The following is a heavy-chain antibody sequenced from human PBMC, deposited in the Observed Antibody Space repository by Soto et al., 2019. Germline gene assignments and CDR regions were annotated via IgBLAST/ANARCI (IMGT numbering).Heavy chain of an antibody. CDR3: ARDRYGDNWFDP. CDR2: IYYSGST. J-gene: IGHJ5*02. CDR1: GGSISSYY. D-gene: IGHD4-17*01. Sequence: DTLSLTCTVSGGSISSYYWSWIRQPPGKGLEWIGYIYYSGSTNYNPSLKSRVTISVDTSKNQFSLKLSSVTAADTAVYYCARDRYGDNWFDPWGQGTLVTVSS. V-gene: IGHV4-59*01.